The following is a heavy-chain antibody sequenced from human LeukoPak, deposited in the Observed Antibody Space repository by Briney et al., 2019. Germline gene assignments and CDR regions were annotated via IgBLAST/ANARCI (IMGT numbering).Heavy chain of an antibody. V-gene: IGHV3-66*01. CDR2: IYSGGST. CDR1: GFTVSSNY. D-gene: IGHD3-10*01. J-gene: IGHJ4*02. CDR3: ARGYLWFGELSEHFDY. Sequence: GGSLRLSCAASGFTVSSNYMSWVRQAPGKGLEWVSVIYSGGSTYYADSVKGRFTISRDNSKNTLYLQMNSLRAEDTAVYYCARGYLWFGELSEHFDYWGQGTLVTVSS.